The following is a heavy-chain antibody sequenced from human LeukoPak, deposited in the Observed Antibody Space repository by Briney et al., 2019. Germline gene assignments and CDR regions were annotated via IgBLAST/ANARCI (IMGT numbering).Heavy chain of an antibody. V-gene: IGHV1-3*01. D-gene: IGHD6-19*01. CDR2: INAGNGNT. J-gene: IGHJ4*02. Sequence: GASVKVSCKASGYTFTSYAMHWVRQAPGQRLEWMGWINAGNGNTKYSQKFQGRVTITRDTSASTAYMELSSLRSEDTAVYYCARALGSVLDVQWLVHPFDYWGQGTLVTVSS. CDR1: GYTFTSYA. CDR3: ARALGSVLDVQWLVHPFDY.